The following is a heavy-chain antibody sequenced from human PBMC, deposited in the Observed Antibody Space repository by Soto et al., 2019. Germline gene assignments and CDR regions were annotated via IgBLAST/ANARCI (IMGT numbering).Heavy chain of an antibody. CDR1: GGSIVGGDGC. J-gene: IGHJ4*02. D-gene: IGHD3-10*01. CDR2: VYYSGTT. V-gene: IGHV4-61*08. CDR3: AHRPGFSMAFDY. Sequence: SENLCVTCTVSGGSIVGGDGCWRLIRKPPGKGPEWIGYVYYSGTTNYNPFLKSLVTLSLDKSKNQFSLKMNSVTAAVTATYYCAHRPGFSMAFDYWGPGSLVTVSS.